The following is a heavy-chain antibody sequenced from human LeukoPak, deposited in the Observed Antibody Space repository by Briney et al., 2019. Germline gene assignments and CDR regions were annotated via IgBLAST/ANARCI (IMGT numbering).Heavy chain of an antibody. CDR2: IIPIFGTA. V-gene: IGHV1-69*13. CDR3: ARGRNNWNDFRWSFDY. D-gene: IGHD1-20*01. CDR1: GGTFSSYA. Sequence: ASVKVSCKASGGTFSSYAISWVRQAPGQGLEWMGGIIPIFGTANYAQKFQGRVTITADESTSTAYMELSSLRSEDTAVYYCARGRNNWNDFRWSFDYWGQGTLVTVSS. J-gene: IGHJ4*02.